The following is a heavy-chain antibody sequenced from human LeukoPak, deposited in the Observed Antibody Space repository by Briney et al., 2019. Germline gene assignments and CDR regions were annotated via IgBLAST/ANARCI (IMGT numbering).Heavy chain of an antibody. CDR3: AREYYYDSSGSGGFDY. V-gene: IGHV1-69*13. J-gene: IGHJ4*02. CDR1: GGTFISYA. CDR2: IIPIFGTA. Sequence: GASVKVSCKASGGTFISYAISWVRQAPGQGLEWMGGIIPIFGTANYAQKFQGRVTITADESTSTAYMELSSLRSEDTAVYYCAREYYYDSSGSGGFDYWGQGTLVTVSS. D-gene: IGHD3-22*01.